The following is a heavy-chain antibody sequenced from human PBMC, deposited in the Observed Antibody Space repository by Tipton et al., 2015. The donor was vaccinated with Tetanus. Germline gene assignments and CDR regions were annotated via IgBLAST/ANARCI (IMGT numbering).Heavy chain of an antibody. CDR1: GGSISGGDYS. CDR2: IYINGRN. J-gene: IGHJ5*02. CDR3: AFLPKHWLVPSFDP. Sequence: LRLSCAVSGGSISGGDYSWSWIRQPAGKGPEWIGRIYINGRNNYNPSLKSRVTMSIDTSKNQFSLNLTSVTAADTAFYYCAFLPKHWLVPSFDPWGQGTLVTVSS. D-gene: IGHD6-19*01. V-gene: IGHV4-61*02.